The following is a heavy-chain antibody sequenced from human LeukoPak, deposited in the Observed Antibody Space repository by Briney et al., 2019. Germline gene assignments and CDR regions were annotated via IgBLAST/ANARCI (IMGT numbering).Heavy chain of an antibody. CDR1: GFTFDDYA. CDR3: ARVRERWLQLMDFDY. D-gene: IGHD5-24*01. Sequence: GGSLRLSCAASGFTFDDYAMHWVRQAPGKGLEWVSGISWNSGSIGYADSVKGRFTISRDNAKNSLYLQMNSLRAEDTALYYCARVRERWLQLMDFDYWGQGTLVTVSS. V-gene: IGHV3-9*01. J-gene: IGHJ4*02. CDR2: ISWNSGSI.